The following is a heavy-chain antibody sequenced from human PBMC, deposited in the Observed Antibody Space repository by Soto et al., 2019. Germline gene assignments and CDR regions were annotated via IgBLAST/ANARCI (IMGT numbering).Heavy chain of an antibody. J-gene: IGHJ6*02. CDR1: GGSISSGDYY. CDR2: IYYSGST. CDR3: ARDGPPGAPYLYYYYGMDV. D-gene: IGHD7-27*01. V-gene: IGHV4-30-4*01. Sequence: SETLSLTCTVSGGSISSGDYYWSWIRQPPGKGLEWIGYIYYSGSTYYNPSLKNRVTISVDTSKNQFSLKLSSVTAADTAVYFCARDGPPGAPYLYYYYGMDVWGQGTAVTVSS.